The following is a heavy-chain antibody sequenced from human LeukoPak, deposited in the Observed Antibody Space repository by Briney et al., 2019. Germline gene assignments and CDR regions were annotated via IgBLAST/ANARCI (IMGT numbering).Heavy chain of an antibody. V-gene: IGHV1-69*02. J-gene: IGHJ6*02. CDR3: ASPHKKYGSGSYGMDV. CDR2: IIPIPGIA. Sequence: ASVKVSCKASGGTFSSYTISWVRQAPGQGLEWMGRIIPIPGIANYAQKFQGRVTITADKSTSTAYMELSSLRSEDTAVYYCASPHKKYGSGSYGMDVWGQGTTVTVSS. D-gene: IGHD3-10*01. CDR1: GGTFSSYT.